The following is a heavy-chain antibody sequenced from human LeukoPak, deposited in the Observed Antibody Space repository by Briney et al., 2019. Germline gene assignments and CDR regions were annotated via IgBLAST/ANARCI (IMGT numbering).Heavy chain of an antibody. CDR2: ISSSGSTI. J-gene: IGHJ4*02. Sequence: GGSLRLSCAASGFTFSDYYMSWIRQAPGKGLEWVSYISSSGSTIYYADSVKGRFTISRDNAKNSLYLQMNSLRAEDTAVYYCAKGPPWIAVAGTRVDYWGQGTLVTVSS. CDR3: AKGPPWIAVAGTRVDY. V-gene: IGHV3-11*01. CDR1: GFTFSDYY. D-gene: IGHD6-19*01.